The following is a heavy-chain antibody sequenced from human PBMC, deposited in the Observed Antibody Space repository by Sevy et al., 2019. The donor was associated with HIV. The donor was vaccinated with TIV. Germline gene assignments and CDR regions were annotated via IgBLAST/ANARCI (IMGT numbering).Heavy chain of an antibody. CDR3: ARGDAAYYGRWDIFDF. V-gene: IGHV3-53*01. CDR1: GFRVSNNY. CDR2: IHNDGTT. D-gene: IGHD3-10*01. Sequence: GGSLRLSCVVSGFRVSNNYLSWVRHAPGKGLEWVSVIHNDGTTIYADSAKGRFTVSRDNSQNKVFLQMRGLGVDDTAVYYCARGDAAYYGRWDIFDFWGRGTMVTVSS. J-gene: IGHJ3*01.